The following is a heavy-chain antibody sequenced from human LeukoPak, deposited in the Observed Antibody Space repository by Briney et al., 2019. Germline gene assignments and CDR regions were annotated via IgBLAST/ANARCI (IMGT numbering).Heavy chain of an antibody. Sequence: QAGGSLRLSCVASGFIVSGNYMNWVRQAPGKGLEWVSVIYSGGHTYYADSVKGRFTISRDNSKNTLYLQMNSLRAEDTAVYFCARWPPGYSYASFDSWGQGTLVTVSS. CDR2: IYSGGHT. D-gene: IGHD5-18*01. J-gene: IGHJ4*02. V-gene: IGHV3-53*01. CDR3: ARWPPGYSYASFDS. CDR1: GFIVSGNY.